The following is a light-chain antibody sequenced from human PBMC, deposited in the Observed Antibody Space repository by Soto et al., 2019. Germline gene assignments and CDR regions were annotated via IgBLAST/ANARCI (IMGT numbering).Light chain of an antibody. V-gene: IGLV1-40*01. CDR2: GNS. CDR3: QSYDSSLSVLWV. Sequence: QSVLTQPPSVSGAPGQRVTISCTGSSSNIGAGYDVHWYQQLPGTAPKLLIYGNSNRPSGVPDRFSGSKSDTSASLAITGLQAEDEADYNCQSYDSSLSVLWVFGGGTKLTVL. J-gene: IGLJ3*02. CDR1: SSNIGAGYD.